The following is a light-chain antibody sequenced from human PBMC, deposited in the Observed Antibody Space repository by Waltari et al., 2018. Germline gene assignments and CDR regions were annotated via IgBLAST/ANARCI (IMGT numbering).Light chain of an antibody. CDR1: PSVLYTSYHKNF. CDR3: QQYYSSPWT. J-gene: IGKJ1*01. V-gene: IGKV4-1*01. CDR2: WAS. Sequence: DIVMTQSPDSLAVSLGERATINCKSSPSVLYTSYHKNFLAWYQQKPGQPPKLLIYWASTRESGVPDRFSGSGSGTDFTLTISSLQSEDVAVYYCQQYYSSPWTFGQGSKVEIK.